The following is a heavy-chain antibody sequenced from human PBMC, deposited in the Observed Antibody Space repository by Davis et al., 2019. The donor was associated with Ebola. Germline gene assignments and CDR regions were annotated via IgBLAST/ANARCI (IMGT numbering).Heavy chain of an antibody. CDR3: AKVIYQLDPYYFDY. D-gene: IGHD2-2*01. V-gene: IGHV3-7*01. Sequence: PGGSLRLSCAASGFTFSSYWMSWVRQAPGKGLEWVANIKQDGSEKYYVDSVKGRFTISRDNSKITLYLKMNSLRAEDTAVYYCAKVIYQLDPYYFDYWGQGTLVTVSS. CDR1: GFTFSSYW. J-gene: IGHJ4*02. CDR2: IKQDGSEK.